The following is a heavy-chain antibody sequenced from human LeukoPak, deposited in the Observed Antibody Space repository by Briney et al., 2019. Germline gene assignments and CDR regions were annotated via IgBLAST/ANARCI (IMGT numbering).Heavy chain of an antibody. D-gene: IGHD1-26*01. Sequence: GGSLRLSCAGSGFTFSNAWMSWVRQAPGKGLEWLGRIKSKTDGGTTDYAAPVKGRFTISRDDSEKTLYLQMNSLKTEDTAVYYCTARKVGSSYSFDYWGQGILVTVSS. V-gene: IGHV3-15*01. CDR1: GFTFSNAW. CDR2: IKSKTDGGTT. CDR3: TARKVGSSYSFDY. J-gene: IGHJ4*02.